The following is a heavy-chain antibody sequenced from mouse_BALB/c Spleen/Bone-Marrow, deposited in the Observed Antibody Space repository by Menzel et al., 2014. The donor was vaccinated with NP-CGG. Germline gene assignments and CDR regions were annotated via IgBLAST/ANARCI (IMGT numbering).Heavy chain of an antibody. CDR1: GFTFSSFG. V-gene: IGHV5-17*02. J-gene: IGHJ3*01. CDR3: ARSPWFAY. CDR2: ISRGSSTI. Sequence: EVMLVESGGGLVQPGGSRKLSCAASGFTFSSFGMHWVRQAPEKGLEWVAYISRGSSTIYYADTVKGRFTISRDNPKSTLFLQVTSLRSEDTAMYYCARSPWFAYWGQGTLVTVSA.